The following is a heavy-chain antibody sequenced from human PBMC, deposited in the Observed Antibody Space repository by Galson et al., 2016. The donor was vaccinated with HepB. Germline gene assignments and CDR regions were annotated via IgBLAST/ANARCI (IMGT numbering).Heavy chain of an antibody. V-gene: IGHV1-18*04. CDR1: GYTFTSSG. J-gene: IGHJ4*02. D-gene: IGHD6-19*01. Sequence: SVKVSCKASGYTFTSSGITWVRQAPGQGLEWMGWISAYNGNTNYAQKLQGRVTMTTDTSTSTAYMELRSLRSDDTAVYYCAAAVAGNFDYWGQGILVTVSS. CDR3: AAAVAGNFDY. CDR2: ISAYNGNT.